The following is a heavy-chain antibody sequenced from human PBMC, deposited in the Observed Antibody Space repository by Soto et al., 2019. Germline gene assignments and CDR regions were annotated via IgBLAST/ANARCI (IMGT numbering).Heavy chain of an antibody. Sequence: GGSLRLSCAASGFTFSSYAMHWVRQAPGKGLEWVAVISYDGSNKYYADSVKGRFTISRDNSKNTLYLQMNSLRAEDTAVYYCARGSSTSGSYYYYYYYGMDVWGQGTTVTVSS. CDR3: ARGSSTSGSYYYYYYYGMDV. CDR1: GFTFSSYA. CDR2: ISYDGSNK. J-gene: IGHJ6*02. D-gene: IGHD1-26*01. V-gene: IGHV3-30-3*01.